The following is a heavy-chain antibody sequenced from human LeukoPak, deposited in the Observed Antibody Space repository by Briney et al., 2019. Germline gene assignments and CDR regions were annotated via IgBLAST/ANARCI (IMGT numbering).Heavy chain of an antibody. CDR2: MNPNSGNT. CDR3: ARDTRGYSYGYRY. Sequence: ASVKVSCKASGYTFTSYDINWVRQATGQGVEWMGWMNPNSGNTGYAQKFQGRVSITRNTSISTAYMELSSLRSEDTAVYYCARDTRGYSYGYRYWGQGTLVTVSS. J-gene: IGHJ4*02. D-gene: IGHD5-18*01. V-gene: IGHV1-8*03. CDR1: GYTFTSYD.